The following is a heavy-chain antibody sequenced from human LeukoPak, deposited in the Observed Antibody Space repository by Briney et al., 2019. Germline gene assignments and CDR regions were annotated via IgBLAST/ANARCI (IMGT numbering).Heavy chain of an antibody. CDR2: MNPNSGNT. J-gene: IGHJ4*02. D-gene: IGHD6-6*01. Sequence: ASVTVSCKASGYTFTSYDINWVRQAPGQGLEWMGWMNPNSGNTGYAQKFQGRVTMTRNTSISTAYMELSSLRSEDTAVYYCARGLVPGPARPIGYWGQGTLVTVSS. CDR1: GYTFTSYD. V-gene: IGHV1-8*01. CDR3: ARGLVPGPARPIGY.